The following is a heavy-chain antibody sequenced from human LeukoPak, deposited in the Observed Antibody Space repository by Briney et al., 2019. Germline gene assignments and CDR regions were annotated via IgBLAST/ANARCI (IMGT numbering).Heavy chain of an antibody. V-gene: IGHV4-34*01. CDR3: ARGGYSYGYGY. CDR2: INHSGST. Sequence: SETLSLTCAVYGGSFSGYYWSWTRQPPGKGLEWIGEINHSGSTNYNPSLKSRVTISVDTSKNQFSLKLSSVTAADTAVYYCARGGYSYGYGYWGQGTLVTVSS. J-gene: IGHJ4*02. D-gene: IGHD5-18*01. CDR1: GGSFSGYY.